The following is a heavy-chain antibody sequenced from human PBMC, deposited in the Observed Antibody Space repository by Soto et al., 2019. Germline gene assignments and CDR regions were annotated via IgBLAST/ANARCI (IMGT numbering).Heavy chain of an antibody. CDR1: GFTFSRYS. J-gene: IGHJ4*02. V-gene: IGHV3-30*03. D-gene: IGHD1-7*01. CDR2: ISNDGRIT. CDR3: ATEMELRKYFDY. Sequence: GGSLRLSCAGCGFTFSRYSMHWVRQAPGKGLEWVAVISNDGRITYYADSVRGRFTISRDNSENTLFLQMSGLRADDTAVYYCATEMELRKYFDYWGQGALVTVS.